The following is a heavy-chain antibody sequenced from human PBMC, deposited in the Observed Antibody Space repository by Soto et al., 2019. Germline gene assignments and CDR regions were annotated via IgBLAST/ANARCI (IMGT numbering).Heavy chain of an antibody. J-gene: IGHJ4*02. Sequence: QITLKESGPTLVNPTQTLTLTCTFSGFSLTTDGVGVDWIRQPPGKALEWLGLIYWNDEERYRPSLQSRLTITKDTSRNQVVLTMTNMDHVDTATYYCAHRTTVTSGINWGQGTLVTVSS. CDR1: GFSLTTDGVG. CDR2: IYWNDEE. D-gene: IGHD4-4*01. V-gene: IGHV2-5*01. CDR3: AHRTTVTSGIN.